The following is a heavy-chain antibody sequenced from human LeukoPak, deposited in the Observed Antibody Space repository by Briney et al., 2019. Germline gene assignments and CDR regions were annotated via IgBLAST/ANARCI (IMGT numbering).Heavy chain of an antibody. CDR3: ARGPDSGFTFDP. CDR2: ISSSSSYI. Sequence: GGSLRLSCAASGFTFSSYSMNWVRQAPGKGLEWVSSISSSSSYIYYADSVKGRFTISRDNAKNSLYLQMNSLRAEDAAVYYCARGPDSGFTFDPWGQGTLVTVSS. V-gene: IGHV3-21*01. J-gene: IGHJ5*02. CDR1: GFTFSSYS. D-gene: IGHD3-22*01.